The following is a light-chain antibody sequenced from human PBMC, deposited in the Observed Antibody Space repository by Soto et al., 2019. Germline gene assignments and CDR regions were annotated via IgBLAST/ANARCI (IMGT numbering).Light chain of an antibody. CDR1: QSVSVN. V-gene: IGKV3-15*01. CDR2: GAS. Sequence: EIVLTQSPATLSVSPGERATLSCRASQSVSVNLAWYQQKPGQAPRLLIYGASTRATGIPANFSGSGSGTDLTLAISSLESGDFADYYCQQYHEWPLAFGGGKKVESK. CDR3: QQYHEWPLA. J-gene: IGKJ4*02.